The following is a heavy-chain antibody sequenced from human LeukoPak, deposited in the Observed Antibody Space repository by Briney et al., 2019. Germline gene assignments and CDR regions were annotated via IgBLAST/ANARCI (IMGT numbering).Heavy chain of an antibody. D-gene: IGHD6-13*01. J-gene: IGHJ5*02. CDR2: ISPSGDIT. Sequence: PGGSLRLSCAASGFTFSNHGMNWVRQAPGKGLEWVSGISPSGDITYYADSVKGRFTISRDDSKNTLYLQMNSLRAEDTAVYYCAKALSGSSWPNWFDPWGQGTLVTVSS. CDR1: GFTFSNHG. CDR3: AKALSGSSWPNWFDP. V-gene: IGHV3-23*01.